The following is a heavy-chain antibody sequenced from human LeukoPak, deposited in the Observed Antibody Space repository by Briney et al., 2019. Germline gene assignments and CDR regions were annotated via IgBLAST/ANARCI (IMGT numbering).Heavy chain of an antibody. Sequence: PGGSLRLSCAASGFTFSSYAMSWVRQAPGKGLEWVSAISGSGGSTYYADSVKGRFTISRDNSKNTLYLQMNSLRAEDTAVYYCAKGIGRVPRLRYFDWLDLGDAFDIWGQGTMVTVSS. CDR3: AKGIGRVPRLRYFDWLDLGDAFDI. D-gene: IGHD3-9*01. CDR2: ISGSGGST. J-gene: IGHJ3*02. CDR1: GFTFSSYA. V-gene: IGHV3-23*01.